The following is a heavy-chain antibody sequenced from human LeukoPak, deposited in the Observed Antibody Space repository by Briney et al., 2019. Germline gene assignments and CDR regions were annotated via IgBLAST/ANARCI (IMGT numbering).Heavy chain of an antibody. J-gene: IGHJ5*02. CDR3: ARARGAVADFNWFDP. D-gene: IGHD6-19*01. Sequence: PGGSLRLSCAASGFTFSGYSMNWVRQAPGKGLEWVSYISTSSSVIYYADSVKGRFTISRDNAKNSLYLQMNSLRAEDTAVYYCARARGAVADFNWFDPWGQGTLVTVSS. V-gene: IGHV3-48*04. CDR2: ISTSSSVI. CDR1: GFTFSGYS.